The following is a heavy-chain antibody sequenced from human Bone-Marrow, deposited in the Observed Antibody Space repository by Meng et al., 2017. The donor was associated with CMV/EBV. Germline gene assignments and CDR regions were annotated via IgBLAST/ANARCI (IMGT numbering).Heavy chain of an antibody. V-gene: IGHV1-69*10. Sequence: SVKVSCKASGGTFSSYAISWVRQAPGQGLEWMGGIIPILGIANYAQKFQGRVTITTDESTSTAYMELSSLRSEDTAVYYCALEEVVYYYYGMDVWGQGTTVTVSS. J-gene: IGHJ6*02. CDR1: GGTFSSYA. D-gene: IGHD1-1*01. CDR3: ALEEVVYYYYGMDV. CDR2: IIPILGIA.